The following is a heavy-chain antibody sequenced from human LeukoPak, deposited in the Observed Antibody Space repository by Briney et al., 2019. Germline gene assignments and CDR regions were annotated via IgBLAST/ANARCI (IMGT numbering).Heavy chain of an antibody. Sequence: SETLSLTCTVSGGSISSSFYNWGWIRQPPGKGLEWIGTIYYSGSTYYSPSLKSRVTISVEASKSQFSLKLISVTAADSAVYHCAREGNYGARYLDHWGQGALVLVSS. CDR3: AREGNYGARYLDH. J-gene: IGHJ4*02. V-gene: IGHV4-39*02. CDR1: GGSISSSFYN. D-gene: IGHD4/OR15-4a*01. CDR2: IYYSGST.